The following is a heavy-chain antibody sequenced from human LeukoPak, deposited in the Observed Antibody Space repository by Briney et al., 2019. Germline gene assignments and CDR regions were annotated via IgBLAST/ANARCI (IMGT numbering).Heavy chain of an antibody. J-gene: IGHJ3*02. CDR3: AKPRGEEWLVGLYDAFDI. V-gene: IGHV3-23*01. CDR2: ISGSDGST. CDR1: GFTFSSYA. Sequence: GGSLRLSCAASGFTFSSYAMSWVRQAPGKGLEWVSVISGSDGSTYYADSVKGRFTISRDNSKNTLYLQMNSLRADDTAVFYCAKPRGEEWLVGLYDAFDIWGQGTMVTVSS. D-gene: IGHD6-19*01.